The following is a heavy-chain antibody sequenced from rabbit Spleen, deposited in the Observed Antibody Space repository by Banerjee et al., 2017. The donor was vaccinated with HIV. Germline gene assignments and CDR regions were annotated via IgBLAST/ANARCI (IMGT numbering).Heavy chain of an antibody. CDR1: GFSFSSNYY. D-gene: IGHD4-2*01. Sequence: QSLEESGGDLVKPEGSLTLTCTASGFSFSSNYYMCWVRQAPGKGLEWIACIYGGSIDDTYYASWAKGRFTISKTSSTTVTLQMTSLTAADAATYFCARSYAGGAGGLWGPGTLVTVS. J-gene: IGHJ4*01. CDR2: IYGGSIDDT. CDR3: ARSYAGGAGGL. V-gene: IGHV1S40*01.